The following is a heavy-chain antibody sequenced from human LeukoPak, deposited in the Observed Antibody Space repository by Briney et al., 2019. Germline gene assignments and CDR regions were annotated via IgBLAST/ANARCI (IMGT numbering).Heavy chain of an antibody. J-gene: IGHJ6*03. Sequence: ASVKVSCKASGYTFTSYGITWVRQATGQGLEWMGWISAYNGNTNYAQKFQGRVTMTTDTSTSTAYMELRSLRSDHTAVYDCARGSPYYYCMDVWGKGTTVTVSS. V-gene: IGHV1-18*01. CDR1: GYTFTSYG. CDR3: ARGSPYYYCMDV. CDR2: ISAYNGNT.